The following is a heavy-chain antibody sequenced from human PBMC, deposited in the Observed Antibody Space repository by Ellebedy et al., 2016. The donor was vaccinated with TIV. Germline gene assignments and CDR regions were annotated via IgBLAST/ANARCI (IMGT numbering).Heavy chain of an antibody. CDR3: ATATYSGGWFLCFNF. CDR1: GFGFTSAW. CDR2: IKSRADGGTA. Sequence: PGGSLRLSCVTSGFGFTSAWMNWVRQTPGKGLEWVGRIKSRADGGTADYAAAVKGRFTISRDDSENTLFLQMNSLKTEDTAVYYCATATYSGGWFLCFNFWGQGALVTVSS. D-gene: IGHD6-19*01. J-gene: IGHJ4*02. V-gene: IGHV3-15*01.